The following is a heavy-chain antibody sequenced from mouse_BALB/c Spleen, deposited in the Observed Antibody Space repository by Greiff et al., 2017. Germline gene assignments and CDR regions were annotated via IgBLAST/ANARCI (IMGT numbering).Heavy chain of an antibody. D-gene: IGHD2-1*01. CDR2: ISYSGST. Sequence: EVQLQQSGPSLVKPSQTLSLTCSVTGDSITSGYWNWIRKFPGNKLEYMGYISYSGSTYYNPSLKSRISITRDTSKNQYYLQLNSVTTEDTATYYCARGGGNYKYFDVWGAGTTVTVSS. CDR3: ARGGGNYKYFDV. CDR1: GDSITSGY. V-gene: IGHV3-8*02. J-gene: IGHJ1*01.